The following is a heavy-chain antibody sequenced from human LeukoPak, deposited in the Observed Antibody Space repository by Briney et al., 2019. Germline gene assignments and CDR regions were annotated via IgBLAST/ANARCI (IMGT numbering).Heavy chain of an antibody. V-gene: IGHV3-74*01. CDR1: GFIFRNDW. D-gene: IGHD6-6*01. Sequence: GGFLRLSCVGSGFIFRNDWMHWVRQAPGKGLVWVSRLYSEGGRTYYADSVKGRFTISRDNAKNTLFLQMNSLTVEDTAVYYCSRGLGQPVDSWGQGTLVTVSS. J-gene: IGHJ4*02. CDR3: SRGLGQPVDS. CDR2: LYSEGGRT.